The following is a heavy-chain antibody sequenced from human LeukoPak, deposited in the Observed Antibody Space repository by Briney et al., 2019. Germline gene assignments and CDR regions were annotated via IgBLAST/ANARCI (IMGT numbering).Heavy chain of an antibody. J-gene: IGHJ4*02. V-gene: IGHV6-1*01. D-gene: IGHD5-24*01. Sequence: SQTLSLTCAISGDSVSSNSAAWNWIRQSPSRGLEWLGRTYYRSKWYNDYAVSVKSRITINPDTSKNQFSLQLNSVTPEDTAVYYCARFAGSGDGYNYNFDYWGQGTLVTVSS. CDR1: GDSVSSNSAA. CDR2: TYYRSKWYN. CDR3: ARFAGSGDGYNYNFDY.